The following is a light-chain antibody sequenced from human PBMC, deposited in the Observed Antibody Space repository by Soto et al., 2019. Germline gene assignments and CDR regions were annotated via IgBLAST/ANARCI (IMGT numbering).Light chain of an antibody. Sequence: QSALTQPASVSGSPGQSITISCTGTSSDVGNYNLVSWFQQHPGKAPKLIIYEVSERPSGVSNRFSGSKSGNTASLTISGLQAEDEADYYCCSYAGSSTLVFGEGTKLTVL. V-gene: IGLV2-23*02. CDR2: EVS. J-gene: IGLJ3*02. CDR3: CSYAGSSTLV. CDR1: SSDVGNYNL.